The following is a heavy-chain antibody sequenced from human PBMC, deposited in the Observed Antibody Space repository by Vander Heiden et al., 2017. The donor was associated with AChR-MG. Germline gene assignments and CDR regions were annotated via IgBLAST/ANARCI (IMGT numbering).Heavy chain of an antibody. J-gene: IGHJ6*02. V-gene: IGHV4-61*02. Sequence: QVQLQDSGPGLVKPSQTLSLTCTVSGGSISSGSYYWSWIRQPAGKGLEWIGRIYTSGSTNYNPSLKSRVTISVDTSKNQFSLKLSSVTAADTAVYYCARDTGTTLSYGMDVWGQGTTVTVSS. CDR1: GGSISSGSYY. CDR2: IYTSGST. CDR3: ARDTGTTLSYGMDV. D-gene: IGHD4-17*01.